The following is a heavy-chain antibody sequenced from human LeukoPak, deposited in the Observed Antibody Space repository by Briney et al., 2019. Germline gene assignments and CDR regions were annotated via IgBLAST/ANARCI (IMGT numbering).Heavy chain of an antibody. CDR1: GYTFSSYT. V-gene: IGHV7-4-1*02. CDR2: INTYTGTP. CDR3: ARQYSGFDSLYFDS. J-gene: IGHJ4*02. D-gene: IGHD5-12*01. Sequence: ASVKVSCKASGYTFSSYTLSWLRQAPGQGLEWMGWINTYTGTPTYAQGFTGRFVFSSDSSVSTAYLQISGLKAEDIAVYYCARQYSGFDSLYFDSWGQGTLVTVSS.